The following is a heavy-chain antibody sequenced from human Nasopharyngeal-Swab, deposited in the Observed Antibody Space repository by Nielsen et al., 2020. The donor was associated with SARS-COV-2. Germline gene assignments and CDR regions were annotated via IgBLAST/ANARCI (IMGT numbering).Heavy chain of an antibody. CDR1: GFTFANYG. J-gene: IGHJ6*03. CDR2: INWNGGST. D-gene: IGHD2/OR15-2a*01. V-gene: IGHV3-20*01. CDR3: ARDGATFYYYYMDV. Sequence: GGSLRLSCAASGFTFANYGMSWVRQAPGKGLEWVSGINWNGGSTGYADSVKGRFTISRDNAKNSLYLQMNSLRAEDTALYHCARDGATFYYYYMDVWGKGTTVTVSS.